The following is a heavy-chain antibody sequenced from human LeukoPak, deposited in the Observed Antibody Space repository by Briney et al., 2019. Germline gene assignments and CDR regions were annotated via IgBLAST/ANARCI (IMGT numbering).Heavy chain of an antibody. CDR1: GFTFSSYS. V-gene: IGHV3-21*04. D-gene: IGHD3-9*01. Sequence: NPGGSLRLSCAASGFTFSSYSMNWVRQAPGKGLEWVSSISSSSSYIYYADSVKGRFTISRDNAKNSLYLQMNSLRAEDMALYYCAKDNYDILTGYWAYWGQGTLVTVSS. J-gene: IGHJ4*02. CDR2: ISSSSSYI. CDR3: AKDNYDILTGYWAY.